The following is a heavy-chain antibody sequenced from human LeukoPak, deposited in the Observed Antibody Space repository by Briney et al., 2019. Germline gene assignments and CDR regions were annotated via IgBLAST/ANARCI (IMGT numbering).Heavy chain of an antibody. Sequence: GASVKVSCKASGYTFTSSDINWVRQATGQGLEWMGWMNPNSGNTGYAQKFQGRVTMTRNTSISTAYMELSSLRSEDTAVYYCAGSLIAVAGTGMWDQGTLVTVSS. CDR3: AGSLIAVAGTGM. D-gene: IGHD6-19*01. CDR2: MNPNSGNT. CDR1: GYTFTSSD. J-gene: IGHJ4*02. V-gene: IGHV1-8*01.